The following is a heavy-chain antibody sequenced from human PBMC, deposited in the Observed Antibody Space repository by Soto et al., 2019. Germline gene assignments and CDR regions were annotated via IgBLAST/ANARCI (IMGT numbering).Heavy chain of an antibody. J-gene: IGHJ4*01. Sequence: EVQLVESGGDLVQPGGSLRLSCAASGFTFSSYWMHWVRQAPGQGRVWLSRIKSHGSGAIYAESVKGRCTVSIDNANNTLYMLMSSPSTEDTSVYYCARGDGDYHDGNGYRGGHWGHGTRVTVSS. CDR2: IKSHGSGA. CDR3: ARGDGDYHDGNGYRGGH. CDR1: GFTFSSYW. V-gene: IGHV3-74*01. D-gene: IGHD3-22*01.